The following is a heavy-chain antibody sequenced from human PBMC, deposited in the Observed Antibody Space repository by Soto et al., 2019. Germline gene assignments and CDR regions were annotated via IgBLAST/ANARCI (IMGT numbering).Heavy chain of an antibody. CDR2: IFPGDSDT. CDR1: GYSFTSYW. V-gene: IGHV5-51*01. CDR3: ARQYYYDSSAPGWFDP. D-gene: IGHD3-22*01. J-gene: IGHJ5*02. Sequence: PGESLKTPCKGSGYSFTSYWVGWVRPMPGKGLEWMGIIFPGDSDTRYSPSFQGQVTISADKSISTAYLQWSSLKASDTAMYYCARQYYYDSSAPGWFDPWGQGTLVTVSS.